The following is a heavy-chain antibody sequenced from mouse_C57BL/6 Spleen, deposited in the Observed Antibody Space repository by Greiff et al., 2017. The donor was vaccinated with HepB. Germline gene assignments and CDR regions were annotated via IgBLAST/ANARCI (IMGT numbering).Heavy chain of an antibody. CDR2: INYDGSST. CDR1: GFTFSDYY. CDR3: ARDSNDGWYFDV. V-gene: IGHV5-16*01. Sequence: EVKVVESEGGLVQPGSSMKLSCTASGFTFSDYYMAWVRQVPEKGLEWVANINYDGSSTYYLDSLKSRFIISRDNAKNILYLQMSSLKSEDTATYYCARDSNDGWYFDVWGTGTTVTVSS. J-gene: IGHJ1*03. D-gene: IGHD2-12*01.